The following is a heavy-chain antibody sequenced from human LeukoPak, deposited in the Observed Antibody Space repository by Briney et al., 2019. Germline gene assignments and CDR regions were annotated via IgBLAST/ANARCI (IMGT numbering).Heavy chain of an antibody. D-gene: IGHD3-3*01. V-gene: IGHV3-48*03. Sequence: GGSLRLSCAASGFTFSSYDMNWVRQAPGKGLEWVSYISSSGSSIYYADSVKGRFTISRDNAKNSLYLQMNSLRVDDTAVYYCEKKDRRGVGHGSFDYWGQGTLVTVSS. CDR2: ISSSGSSI. CDR3: EKKDRRGVGHGSFDY. CDR1: GFTFSSYD. J-gene: IGHJ4*02.